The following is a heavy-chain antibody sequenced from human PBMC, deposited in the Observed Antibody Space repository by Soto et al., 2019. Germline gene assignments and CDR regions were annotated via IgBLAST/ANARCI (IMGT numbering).Heavy chain of an antibody. Sequence: SETLSLTCAVYGGSFSGYYWSWIRQPPGKGLEWIGEINHSGSTNYNPSLKSSLYLQMSSLRAEDTAVYYCAKGKISTTTYTSFDSWGQGTLVTVSS. J-gene: IGHJ5*01. CDR2: INHSGST. V-gene: IGHV4-34*01. CDR1: GGSFSGYY. CDR3: SFDS. D-gene: IGHD3-22*01.